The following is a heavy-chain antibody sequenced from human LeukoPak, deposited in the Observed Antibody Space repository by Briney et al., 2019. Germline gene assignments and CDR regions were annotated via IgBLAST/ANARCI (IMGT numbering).Heavy chain of an antibody. CDR1: GGSISSYY. J-gene: IGHJ4*02. D-gene: IGHD6-13*01. CDR3: ARRIAAVHYFDY. CDR2: IYYSGST. Sequence: SETLSLTCTVSGGSISSYYWSWIRQPPGKGLEWIGYIYYSGSTNYNPSLKSRVTISVDTSKNQFSLQLNSVTPEDTAVYYCARRIAAVHYFDYWGQGTLVTVSS. V-gene: IGHV4-59*12.